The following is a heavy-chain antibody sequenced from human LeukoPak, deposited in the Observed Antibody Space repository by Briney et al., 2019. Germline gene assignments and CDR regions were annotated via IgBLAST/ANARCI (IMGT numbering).Heavy chain of an antibody. CDR2: IWYDGSNK. Sequence: GRSLRLSCAASGFTFSSYGMHWVRQAPGKGLEWVAVIWYDGSNKYYADSVKGRLTISRDNSKNTLYLQMNSLRAEDTAVYYCAKDSSGYLLGYYFDYWGQGTLVTVSS. CDR3: AKDSSGYLLGYYFDY. J-gene: IGHJ4*02. D-gene: IGHD3-22*01. CDR1: GFTFSSYG. V-gene: IGHV3-33*06.